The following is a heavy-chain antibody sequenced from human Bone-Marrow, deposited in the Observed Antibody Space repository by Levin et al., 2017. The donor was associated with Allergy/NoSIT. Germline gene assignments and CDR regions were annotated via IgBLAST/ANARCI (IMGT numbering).Heavy chain of an antibody. CDR1: GFTFSSYA. V-gene: IGHV3-23*01. J-gene: IGHJ4*02. CDR3: AKDTNFKKRITMVRGVILNVGVFDY. CDR2: ISGSGGST. Sequence: GESLKISCAASGFTFSSYAMSWVRQAPGKGLEWVSAISGSGGSTYYADSVKGRFTISRDNSKNTLYLQMNSLRAEDTAVYYCAKDTNFKKRITMVRGVILNVGVFDYWGQGTLVTVSS. D-gene: IGHD3-10*01.